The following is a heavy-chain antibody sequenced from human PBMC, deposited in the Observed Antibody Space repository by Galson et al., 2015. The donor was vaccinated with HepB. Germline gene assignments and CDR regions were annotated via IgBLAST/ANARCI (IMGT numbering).Heavy chain of an antibody. J-gene: IGHJ4*02. D-gene: IGHD5-18*01. CDR2: IWSDGSKT. V-gene: IGHV3-33*01. CDR3: ARSIYSYGPVDY. CDR1: GFTFRIYG. Sequence: SLRLSCAASGFTFRIYGMHWVRQAPGKGLEWVAVIWSDGSKTYYGDSVKGRFTISRDNSKSTLYLQMNSLRAEDTAAYYCARSIYSYGPVDYWGQGTLVTVSS.